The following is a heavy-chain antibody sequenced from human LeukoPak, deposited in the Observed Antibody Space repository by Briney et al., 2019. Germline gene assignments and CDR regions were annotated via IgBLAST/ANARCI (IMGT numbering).Heavy chain of an antibody. D-gene: IGHD2-2*01. CDR3: ARGYCSSTSCEAFDI. CDR2: IIPIFGTA. Sequence: SVKVSCKASGGTFSSCAISWVRQAPGQGLEWMGGIIPIFGTANYAQKFQGRVTITADKSTSTAYMELSSLRSEDTAVYYCARGYCSSTSCEAFDIWGQGTMVTVSS. J-gene: IGHJ3*02. CDR1: GGTFSSCA. V-gene: IGHV1-69*06.